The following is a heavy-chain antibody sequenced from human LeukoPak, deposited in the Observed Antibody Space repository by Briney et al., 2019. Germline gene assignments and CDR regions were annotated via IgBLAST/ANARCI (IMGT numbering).Heavy chain of an antibody. CDR2: ISYDGSYK. CDR1: GFTFSGYG. CDR3: AKGPGWLRGFDY. D-gene: IGHD5-12*01. Sequence: GGSLRLSCAASGFTFSGYGMHWVRQAPGKGLEWVAVISYDGSYKSYGNSVKGRFTISRDNSKNTLYLQMNSLRAEDTAVYYCAKGPGWLRGFDYWGQGTLVTVSP. V-gene: IGHV3-30*18. J-gene: IGHJ4*02.